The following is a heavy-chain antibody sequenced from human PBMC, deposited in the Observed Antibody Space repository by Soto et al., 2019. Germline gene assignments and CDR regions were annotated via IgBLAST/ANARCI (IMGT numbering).Heavy chain of an antibody. CDR2: ISYSGST. Sequence: WETLSLTCTVAGASVSSGGFSWSWIRQPPGKGLEWIGSISYSGSTTYYPSLRSRVTISVDTSKNQFSLRLNSVTAADTAIYFCARVTFLIVGSVFSTPFDFWGQGTLVTVSS. CDR3: ARVTFLIVGSVFSTPFDF. J-gene: IGHJ4*02. V-gene: IGHV4-61*08. D-gene: IGHD1-26*01. CDR1: GASVSSGGFS.